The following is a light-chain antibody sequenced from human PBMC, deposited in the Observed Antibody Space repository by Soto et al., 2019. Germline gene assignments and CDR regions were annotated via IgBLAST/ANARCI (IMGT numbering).Light chain of an antibody. Sequence: DIQMTQSPSTLSASVGDRVTITCRASQSISYWLAWYQQKPGKAPTVLIYKASILESGVPSRFSGSRSGTEFTLTISSLQPDDFATYYCQQYQSYSITFGGGTKVEMK. CDR2: KAS. J-gene: IGKJ4*01. CDR1: QSISYW. V-gene: IGKV1-5*03. CDR3: QQYQSYSIT.